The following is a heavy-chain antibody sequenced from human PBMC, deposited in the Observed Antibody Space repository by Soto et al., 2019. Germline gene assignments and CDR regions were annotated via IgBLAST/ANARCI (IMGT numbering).Heavy chain of an antibody. D-gene: IGHD3-22*01. CDR3: ARGTYDSSGYWDDY. V-gene: IGHV4-30-4*01. CDR2: IYYSGST. J-gene: IGHJ4*02. CDR1: GGSISSGDYY. Sequence: SETLSLTCTVSGGSISSGDYYWSWIRQPPGKGLEWIGYIYYSGSTNYTPSLKSRVTISVDTSKNHFSLNLGSVTAADTAVYYCARGTYDSSGYWDDYWGQGTLVTVSS.